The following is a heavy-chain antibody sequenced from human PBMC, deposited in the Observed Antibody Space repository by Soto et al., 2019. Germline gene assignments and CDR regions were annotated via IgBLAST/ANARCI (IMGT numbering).Heavy chain of an antibody. Sequence: GGSLRLSCAASGFTFSSYSMSWVRQAPGKGLEWVSGFRSGGDDDTTYYADSVRGRFTISRGNSKNTLFLQMNSLRAEDTAIYYCAKKVNSGSGSQFFDYWGQGTLVTVSS. J-gene: IGHJ4*02. CDR2: FRSGGDDDTT. CDR1: GFTFSSYS. D-gene: IGHD3-10*01. V-gene: IGHV3-23*01. CDR3: AKKVNSGSGSQFFDY.